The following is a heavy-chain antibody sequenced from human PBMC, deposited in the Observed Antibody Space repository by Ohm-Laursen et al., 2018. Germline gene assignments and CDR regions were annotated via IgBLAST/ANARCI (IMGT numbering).Heavy chain of an antibody. J-gene: IGHJ4*02. CDR3: ASETIAVPY. V-gene: IGHV4-39*01. CDR2: IYYSGST. CDR1: GGSISSSSYY. Sequence: SDTLSLTCTVSGGSISSSSYYWGWIRQPPGKGLEWIGSIYYSGSTYYNPSLKSRVTISVDTSKNQFSLKLSSVTAADTAVYYCASETIAVPYWGQGTLVTVSS. D-gene: IGHD6-19*01.